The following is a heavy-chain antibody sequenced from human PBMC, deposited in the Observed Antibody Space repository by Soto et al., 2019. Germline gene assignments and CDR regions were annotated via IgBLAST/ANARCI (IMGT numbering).Heavy chain of an antibody. CDR2: INPNSGGT. J-gene: IGHJ3*02. CDR3: ARGGGAAAARLIGHDAFDI. Sequence: QVQLVQSGAEVKKPGASVKVSCKASGYTFTGYYMHWVRQAPGQGLEWMGWINPNSGGTNYAQKFQGWVTMTRDTSISTAYMELSRLRSDDTAVYYCARGGGAAAARLIGHDAFDIWGQGTMVTVSS. CDR1: GYTFTGYY. V-gene: IGHV1-2*04. D-gene: IGHD6-13*01.